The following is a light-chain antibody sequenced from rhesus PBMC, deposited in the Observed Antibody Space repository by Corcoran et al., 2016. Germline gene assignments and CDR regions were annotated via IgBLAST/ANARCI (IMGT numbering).Light chain of an antibody. V-gene: IGKV1-22*01. CDR3: PHYYTTPWT. J-gene: IGKJ1*01. Sequence: DIQMTQSPSSLSSSVGYTLTLNCRASQSNSSWLAWYQQQPGKSPTLLIYRASTLKNGVPTRFRGGGSGTEFNLTISNMQSEELDTYYSPHYYTTPWTFREGTKVAIK. CDR2: RAS. CDR1: QSNSSW.